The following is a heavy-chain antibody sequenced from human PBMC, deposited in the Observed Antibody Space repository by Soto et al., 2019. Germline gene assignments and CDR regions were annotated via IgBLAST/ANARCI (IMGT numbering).Heavy chain of an antibody. CDR2: ISSDGKNK. J-gene: IGHJ6*02. CDR3: ARGEARQYCSGCYSNYYYFYYGLDV. D-gene: IGHD2-15*01. Sequence: GGSLRLSCVASGFTFSSYSFHWVRQAPGLGLEWMAVISSDGKNKYSADSVEGRFTISRDNSNNTLFLQMNSLRPEDTAVYYCARGEARQYCSGCYSNYYYFYYGLDVWGQGTTVTVSS. CDR1: GFTFSSYS. V-gene: IGHV3-30*04.